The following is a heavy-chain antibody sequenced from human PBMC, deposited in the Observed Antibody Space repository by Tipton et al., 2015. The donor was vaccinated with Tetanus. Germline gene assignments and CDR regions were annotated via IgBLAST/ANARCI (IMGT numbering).Heavy chain of an antibody. Sequence: VQLVQSGGEVKKPGESLKISCKGSGYIFNNYWIGWVRQKPGKGLEWMGIIYPGDSDTRYSPSFQRQVTISVDKSINTAYLQWSSLKASDTSMFYCARAHCSDGVCNFDFWGQGALVTVAS. J-gene: IGHJ4*02. V-gene: IGHV5-51*01. CDR2: IYPGDSDT. CDR3: ARAHCSDGVCNFDF. D-gene: IGHD2-8*01. CDR1: GYIFNNYW.